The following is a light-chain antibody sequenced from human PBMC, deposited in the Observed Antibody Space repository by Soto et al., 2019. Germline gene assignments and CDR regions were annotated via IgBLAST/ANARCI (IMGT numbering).Light chain of an antibody. CDR3: QKYNSAPLT. CDR2: AAS. Sequence: DIQMTQSPSSLSASVGDRVTITCRASQDISNSLAWYQQKPGKVPKVLIYAASILQSGVPARFSGSGSGTDFTLTISSLQPEDVATYYCQKYNSAPLTFGEGTKVEI. J-gene: IGKJ4*01. CDR1: QDISNS. V-gene: IGKV1-27*01.